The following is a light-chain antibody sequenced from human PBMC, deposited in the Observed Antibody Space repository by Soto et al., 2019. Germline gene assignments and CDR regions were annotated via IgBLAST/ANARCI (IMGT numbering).Light chain of an antibody. CDR1: RAIGDR. CDR2: TAS. J-gene: IGKJ1*01. Sequence: DIQMTQSPSALSAVVRDRVTITCRASRAIGDRLAWFQQKPGKAPRFLIQTASNLQGGVPSRFSGSGSGTEFILSINSLQPEDIGTYYCQQSYSSTWTFGQGTKVDIK. CDR3: QQSYSSTWT. V-gene: IGKV1-12*01.